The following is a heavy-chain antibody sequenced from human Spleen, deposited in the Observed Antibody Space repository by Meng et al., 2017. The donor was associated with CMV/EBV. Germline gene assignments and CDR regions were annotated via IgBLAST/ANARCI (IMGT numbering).Heavy chain of an antibody. CDR2: IYSTGYT. CDR3: ARIRDWWELLT. J-gene: IGHJ4*02. V-gene: IGHV4-61*01. D-gene: IGHD3-10*01. Sequence: GSLRLSCIVSGGSVTSSNYYWSWARQPPGKGLEWIGYIYSTGYTNYNPSFRGRVTISVDTSKNQFSLNLNSVTAADTAVYYCARIRDWWELLTWGQGTLVTVSS. CDR1: GGSVTSSNYY.